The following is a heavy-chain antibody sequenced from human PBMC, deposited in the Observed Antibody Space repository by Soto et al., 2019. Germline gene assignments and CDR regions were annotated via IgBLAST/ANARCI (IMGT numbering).Heavy chain of an antibody. J-gene: IGHJ6*02. CDR3: ARAADLVVVVAASYYYYGMDV. CDR1: GGTFSSYA. D-gene: IGHD2-15*01. Sequence: QVQLVQSGAEVKKPGSSVKVSCKASGGTFSSYAISWVRQAPGQGLEWMGGIIPIFGTANYAQKFQGRVTITADKSTSTAYMELSSLRSEDTAVYYCARAADLVVVVAASYYYYGMDVWGQGTTVTVSS. V-gene: IGHV1-69*06. CDR2: IIPIFGTA.